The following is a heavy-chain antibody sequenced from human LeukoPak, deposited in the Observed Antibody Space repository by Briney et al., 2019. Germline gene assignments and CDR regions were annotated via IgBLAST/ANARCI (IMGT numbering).Heavy chain of an antibody. Sequence: GESLKISCAASGFTVSSDYMSWVRQAPGKGLEWVSVIYSGGSTYYADSVKGRFTISRDKSKNTVYLQMNSLRFEDTAMYYCARNWFDPWGQGTLVTVSS. V-gene: IGHV3-53*05. J-gene: IGHJ5*02. CDR3: ARNWFDP. CDR1: GFTVSSDY. CDR2: IYSGGST.